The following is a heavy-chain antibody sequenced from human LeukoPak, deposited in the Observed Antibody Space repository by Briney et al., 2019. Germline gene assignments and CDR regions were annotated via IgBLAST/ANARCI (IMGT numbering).Heavy chain of an antibody. CDR3: ARDNSVEDTAWWFDP. Sequence: ASVKVSCKASGFTFTGYYMHWVRQAPGQGLEWMGIINPSGGSTSYAQKFQGRVTMTRDMSTSTDYMELSSLRSEDTAVYYCARDNSVEDTAWWFDPWGQGTLVTVSS. V-gene: IGHV1-46*01. J-gene: IGHJ5*02. CDR1: GFTFTGYY. D-gene: IGHD4-23*01. CDR2: INPSGGST.